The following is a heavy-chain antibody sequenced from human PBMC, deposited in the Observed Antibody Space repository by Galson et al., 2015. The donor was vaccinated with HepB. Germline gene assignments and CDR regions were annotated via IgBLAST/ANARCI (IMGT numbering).Heavy chain of an antibody. CDR3: ARDLEPSSLVDYLYGMDV. J-gene: IGHJ6*02. D-gene: IGHD2-2*01. Sequence: SVKVSCKASGYTFRSFYIHWVRQAPGQGLEWMGIINPISGITTYAQRFQGRVTMTRDTSTSTVCMELRSLRSDDTAVFYCARDLEPSSLVDYLYGMDVWGQGTTVIVSS. CDR2: INPISGIT. CDR1: GYTFRSFY. V-gene: IGHV1-46*01.